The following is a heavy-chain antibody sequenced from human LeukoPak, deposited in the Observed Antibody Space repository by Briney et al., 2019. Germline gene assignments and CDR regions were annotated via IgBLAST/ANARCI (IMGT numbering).Heavy chain of an antibody. D-gene: IGHD1-26*01. V-gene: IGHV1-46*01. CDR2: INPSGGST. CDR1: GYTFTIYY. CDR3: IVGATWYFQH. Sequence: GASVKVSCKASGYTFTIYYMHWVRQAPGQGLEWMGIINPSGGSTSYAQKFQGRVTMTRDTSTSTVYMELSSLRSEDTAVYYCIVGATWYFQHWGQGTLVTVSS. J-gene: IGHJ1*01.